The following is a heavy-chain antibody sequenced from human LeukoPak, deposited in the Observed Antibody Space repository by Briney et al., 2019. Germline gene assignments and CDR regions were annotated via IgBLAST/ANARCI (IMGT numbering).Heavy chain of an antibody. J-gene: IGHJ6*02. CDR3: ANLGYYNYGMDV. Sequence: SETLSLTCTVSGGSISITTYYWGWIRQPPGKGLEWIGTIYFSGSTYYNPSLKRRVTISVDTSKNQFSPTMSSVTAADTAVYYCANLGYYNYGMDVWGQGTTVTVSS. V-gene: IGHV4-39*01. CDR2: IYFSGST. CDR1: GGSISITTYY.